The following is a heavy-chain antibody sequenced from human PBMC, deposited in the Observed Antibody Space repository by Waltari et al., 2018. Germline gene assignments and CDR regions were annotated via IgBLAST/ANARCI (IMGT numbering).Heavy chain of an antibody. CDR3: GRDPGRGGYDSWRGYYCDY. J-gene: IGHJ4*02. V-gene: IGHV3-30*04. CDR2: ISFDGETK. CDR1: GFTFSDHA. Sequence: QVQLVESGGGVVQPGRSLRLSCAASGFTFSDHAMHWVRQAPGKGLGWVADISFDGETKYYADSVKGRFTISRDNSKNTLYLQMSSLRDDDTAVYSCGRDPGRGGYDSWRGYYCDYWGQGTLVTVSS. D-gene: IGHD3-3*01.